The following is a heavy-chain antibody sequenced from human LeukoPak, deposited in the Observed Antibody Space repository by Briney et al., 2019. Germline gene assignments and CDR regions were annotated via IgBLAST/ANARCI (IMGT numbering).Heavy chain of an antibody. CDR2: ISYDGSDK. Sequence: GGSLGLSCAASGFTFSIYTMHWVRQAPGKGLEWVAVISYDGSDKYYADSVKGRFTISRDKSKNTLSLQMNGLRVEDTAVYYCAKVMPPGRIRFYSYYMDVWGKGTTVSVS. D-gene: IGHD2-15*01. V-gene: IGHV3-30-3*01. CDR3: AKVMPPGRIRFYSYYMDV. CDR1: GFTFSIYT. J-gene: IGHJ6*03.